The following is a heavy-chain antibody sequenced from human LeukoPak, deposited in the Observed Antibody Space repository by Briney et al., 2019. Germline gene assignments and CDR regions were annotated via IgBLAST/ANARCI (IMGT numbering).Heavy chain of an antibody. CDR3: ANNLGTTGY. V-gene: IGHV3-74*01. Sequence: GGSLRLSCAASGFTFSSYWMHWVRQAPGKGLVWVSRIDNDGRGTSYADSVKGRFTISRDNSKNTLYLQMNSLRAEDTAVYYCANNLGTTGYWGQGTLVTVSS. CDR1: GFTFSSYW. CDR2: IDNDGRGT. J-gene: IGHJ4*02. D-gene: IGHD1-1*01.